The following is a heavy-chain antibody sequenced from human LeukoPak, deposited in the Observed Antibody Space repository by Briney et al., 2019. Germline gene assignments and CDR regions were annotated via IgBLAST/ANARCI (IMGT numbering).Heavy chain of an antibody. Sequence: GGSLRLSCAASGFSFSNYAMSWVRQAPGKGLEWVPGISGSGGSTDYADSVKGRFTISRDNSKNTLYLQMNSLRAEDTAIYYCAKKVTVTRGFDYWGQGTLVTVSS. D-gene: IGHD4-17*01. CDR1: GFSFSNYA. J-gene: IGHJ4*02. V-gene: IGHV3-23*01. CDR3: AKKVTVTRGFDY. CDR2: ISGSGGST.